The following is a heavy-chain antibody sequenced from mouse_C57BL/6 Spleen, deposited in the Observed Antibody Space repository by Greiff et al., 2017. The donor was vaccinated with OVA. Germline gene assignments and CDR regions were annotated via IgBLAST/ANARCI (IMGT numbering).Heavy chain of an antibody. CDR3: ARASMDDGYTPWYFDV. CDR2: ISSGSSTI. J-gene: IGHJ1*03. D-gene: IGHD2-3*01. Sequence: EVKLVESGGGLVKPGGSLKLSCAASGFTFSDYGMHWVRQAPEKGLEWVAYISSGSSTIYYADTVKGRFTISRDNAKNTLFLQMTSLRSEDTAMYYCARASMDDGYTPWYFDVWGTGTTVTVSS. CDR1: GFTFSDYG. V-gene: IGHV5-17*01.